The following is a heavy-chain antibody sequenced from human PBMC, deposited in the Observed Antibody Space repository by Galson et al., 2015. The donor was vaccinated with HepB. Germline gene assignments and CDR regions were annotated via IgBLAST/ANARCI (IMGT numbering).Heavy chain of an antibody. CDR3: AKDLFWCSSTSCPHSFALDLELDY. D-gene: IGHD2-2*01. V-gene: IGHV3-30*18. CDR1: GFTFSSYG. Sequence: SLRLSCAASGFTFSSYGMHWVRQAPGKGLEWVAVISYDGSNRYYADSVKGRFAISRDNSKNTLYLQMNSLRAEDTAVYYCAKDLFWCSSTSCPHSFALDLELDYWGQGTLVTVSS. CDR2: ISYDGSNR. J-gene: IGHJ4*02.